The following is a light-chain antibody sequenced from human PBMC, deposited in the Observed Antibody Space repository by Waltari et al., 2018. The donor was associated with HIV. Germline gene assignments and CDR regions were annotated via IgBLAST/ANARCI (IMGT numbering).Light chain of an antibody. CDR2: AAS. J-gene: IGKJ1*01. CDR3: QQSYSIPRT. Sequence: DIQMTQSPSSLSASVGDRVTITCRTSQSIASYLNWYQHKPGKAPKLLIYAASSLQSGVPSRFSGSGSGTDFTLTISSLQPEDFATYYCQQSYSIPRTFGHGTKVEIK. V-gene: IGKV1-39*01. CDR1: QSIASY.